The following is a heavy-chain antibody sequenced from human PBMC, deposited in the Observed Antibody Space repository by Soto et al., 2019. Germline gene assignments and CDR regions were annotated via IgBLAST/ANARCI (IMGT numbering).Heavy chain of an antibody. J-gene: IGHJ5*02. CDR2: IYYSGST. CDR3: AREGRYYDILTGYHPLPPFDP. Sequence: PSETLSLTCTVSGGSISSYYWSWIRQPPGKGLEWIGYIYYSGSTNYNPSLKSRVTISVDTSKNQFSLKLSSVTAADTAVYYCAREGRYYDILTGYHPLPPFDPWGQGTLVTVSS. D-gene: IGHD3-9*01. CDR1: GGSISSYY. V-gene: IGHV4-59*01.